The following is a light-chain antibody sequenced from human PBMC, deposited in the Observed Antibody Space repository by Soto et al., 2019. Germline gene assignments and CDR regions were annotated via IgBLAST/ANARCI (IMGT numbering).Light chain of an antibody. Sequence: EIVLTQSPATLSLSPGERATLSCSASQTVSSSYVAWYQQKPGPAPRLLIYGASSRATGIPDRFSGSGSGTDFTLTISRLEPEDFAVYYCQQYGSSPWTFGQGTKVDIK. CDR1: QTVSSSY. V-gene: IGKV3-20*01. J-gene: IGKJ1*01. CDR2: GAS. CDR3: QQYGSSPWT.